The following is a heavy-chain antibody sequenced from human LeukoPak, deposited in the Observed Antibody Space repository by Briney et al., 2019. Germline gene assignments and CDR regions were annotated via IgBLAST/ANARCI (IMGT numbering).Heavy chain of an antibody. CDR3: AREIGGYSYGYVPREVSYYFDY. CDR2: INHSGST. Sequence: SETLSLTCAVYGGSFSGYYWSWTRQPPGKGLEWIGEINHSGSTNYNPSLKSRVTISVDTSKNQFSLKLSSVTAADTAVYYCAREIGGYSYGYVPREVSYYFDYWGQGTLVTVSS. V-gene: IGHV4-34*01. CDR1: GGSFSGYY. D-gene: IGHD5-18*01. J-gene: IGHJ4*02.